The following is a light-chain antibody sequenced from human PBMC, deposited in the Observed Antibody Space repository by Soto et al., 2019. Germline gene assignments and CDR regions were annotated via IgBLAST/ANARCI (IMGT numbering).Light chain of an antibody. V-gene: IGKV1-39*01. CDR3: QQSYSTPLT. CDR2: AAS. J-gene: IGKJ4*01. CDR1: QSISSN. Sequence: DIQMTQSPSSLSASVGERVTITCRASQSISSNLNWYQQKPGKAPKLLIYAASSLQSGVPSRFSGGGSGTDFTLTISSLQPEDFATYSCQQSYSTPLTFGGGTKVDIK.